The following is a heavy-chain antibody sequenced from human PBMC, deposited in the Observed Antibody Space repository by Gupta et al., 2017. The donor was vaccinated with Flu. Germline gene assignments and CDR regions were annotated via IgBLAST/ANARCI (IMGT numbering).Heavy chain of an antibody. CDR1: GFSLSTSGMC. D-gene: IGHD5-12*01. J-gene: IGHJ6*02. V-gene: IGHV2-70*01. CDR2: IDWDDDK. CDR3: ARLSQKKPDSGYDFYYYYGMDV. Sequence: QVTLRESGPALVQPTQTLTLTCTFSGFSLSTSGMCVSWIRQPPGKALEWLALIDWDDDKYYSTSLKTRLNNAKDTSKNQVGLTMTNMDPVDTATYYCARLSQKKPDSGYDFYYYYGMDVWGQGTTVTVS.